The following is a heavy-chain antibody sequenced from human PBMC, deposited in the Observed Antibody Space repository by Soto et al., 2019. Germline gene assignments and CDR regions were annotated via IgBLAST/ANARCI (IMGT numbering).Heavy chain of an antibody. V-gene: IGHV4-34*01. CDR3: ARGLIATSTMIVVVTLDY. Sequence: SETLSLTCAVYGGSFSGYYWSWIRQPPGKGLEWIGEINHSGSTNYNPSLKSRVTISVDTSRNQFSLKLSSVTAADTAVYYCARGLIATSTMIVVVTLDYWGQGTLVTVSS. CDR2: INHSGST. J-gene: IGHJ4*02. CDR1: GGSFSGYY. D-gene: IGHD3-22*01.